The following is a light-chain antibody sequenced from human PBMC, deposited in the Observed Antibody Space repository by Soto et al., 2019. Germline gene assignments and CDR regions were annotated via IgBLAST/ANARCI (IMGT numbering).Light chain of an antibody. Sequence: ELMMTQSPATLSVSPGERATLSCRASQSISGNIAWYQQKPGQAPRLLIYAASIRASGIPARFSGTGFGREFSLSISSLQSEDSAVYYCQQYNSWTVFSFGRGPRLAIK. J-gene: IGKJ5*01. CDR2: AAS. V-gene: IGKV3-15*01. CDR3: QQYNSWTVFS. CDR1: QSISGN.